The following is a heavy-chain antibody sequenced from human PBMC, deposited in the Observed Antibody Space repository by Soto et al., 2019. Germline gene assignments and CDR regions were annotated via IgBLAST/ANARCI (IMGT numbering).Heavy chain of an antibody. D-gene: IGHD3-3*01. CDR1: GFIFKDFA. CDR2: ITTSDDIT. J-gene: IGHJ4*02. CDR3: TKGDSSGYFDPSTGYSTPVH. V-gene: IGHV3-23*01. Sequence: DVQLFESGGGLVEPGESLRLSCAASGFIFKDFAMSWVRQAPGKGLEWVSTITTSDDITYSADSVRGRFTISRDNSANTLFLQMSSLRGDDTATYYCTKGDSSGYFDPSTGYSTPVHWGQGTLVTVSS.